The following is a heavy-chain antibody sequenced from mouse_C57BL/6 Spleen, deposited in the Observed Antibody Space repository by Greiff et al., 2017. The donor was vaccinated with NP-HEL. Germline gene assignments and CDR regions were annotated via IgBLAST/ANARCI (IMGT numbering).Heavy chain of an antibody. V-gene: IGHV2-2*01. CDR3: ARMGYYENWLMYAMDY. CDR2: IWSGGST. D-gene: IGHD1-1*01. J-gene: IGHJ4*01. CDR1: GFSLTSYG. Sequence: VKLVESGPGLVQPSQSLSITCTVSGFSLTSYGVHWVRQSPGKGLEWLGVIWSGGSTDYNAAFISRLSISKDNSKSQIFFKMNSLQADDTAIYYYARMGYYENWLMYAMDYWGQGTSVTVSS.